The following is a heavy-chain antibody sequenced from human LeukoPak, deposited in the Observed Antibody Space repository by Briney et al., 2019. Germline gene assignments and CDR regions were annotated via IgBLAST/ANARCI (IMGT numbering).Heavy chain of an antibody. V-gene: IGHV4-34*01. CDR1: GGSFSGYY. Sequence: SETLSLTCAVYGGSFSGYYWSWIRQSPGKGLEWIGEINHSGSTNYNPSLKSRVTISVDTSKNQFSLKLSSVTAADTAVYYCARTVVTLGYYFDYWGQGTLVTVSS. D-gene: IGHD4-23*01. J-gene: IGHJ4*02. CDR3: ARTVVTLGYYFDY. CDR2: INHSGST.